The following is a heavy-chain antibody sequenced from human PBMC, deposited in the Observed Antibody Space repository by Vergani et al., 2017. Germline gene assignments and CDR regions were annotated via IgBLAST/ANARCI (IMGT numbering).Heavy chain of an antibody. J-gene: IGHJ6*03. CDR3: ARPLSAGYYYYYYMDV. CDR1: GYTFTGYY. D-gene: IGHD6-13*01. V-gene: IGHV1-2*02. Sequence: QVQLVQSGAEVKKPGASVKVSCKASGYTFTGYYMHWVRQAPGQGLEWMGWINPNSGGTNYAQKFQGRVTMTRDTSISTAYMELSRLRSDDTAAYYCARPLSAGYYYYYYMDVWGKGTTVTVSS. CDR2: INPNSGGT.